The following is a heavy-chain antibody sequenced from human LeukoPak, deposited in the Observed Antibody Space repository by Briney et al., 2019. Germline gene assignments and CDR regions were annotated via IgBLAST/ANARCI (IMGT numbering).Heavy chain of an antibody. CDR2: MSRSGSTI. CDR3: ATDLTGYSDY. J-gene: IGHJ4*02. V-gene: IGHV3-11*04. CDR1: GFTFSDYY. Sequence: GGSLRLSCAASGFTFSDYYMSWIRQAPGKGLEWVSYMSRSGSTIYYADSVKGRFTISRDNAKNTLYLQMNSLTAEDTAVYYCATDLTGYSDYWGQGTLVTVSS. D-gene: IGHD3-9*01.